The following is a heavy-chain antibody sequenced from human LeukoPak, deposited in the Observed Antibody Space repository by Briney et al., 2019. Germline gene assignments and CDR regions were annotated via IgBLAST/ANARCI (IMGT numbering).Heavy chain of an antibody. D-gene: IGHD3-10*01. CDR3: ARFRGYGSGSWVFDY. J-gene: IGHJ4*02. CDR2: INWNGGST. CDR1: GFTFDDYG. Sequence: GGSLRLSCAASGFTFDDYGMSWVRQAPGKGLEWVSGINWNGGSTGYADSVKGRFTISRDNAKNSLYLQMNSLRAEDTAVYYCARFRGYGSGSWVFDYWGQGTLVTVSS. V-gene: IGHV3-20*04.